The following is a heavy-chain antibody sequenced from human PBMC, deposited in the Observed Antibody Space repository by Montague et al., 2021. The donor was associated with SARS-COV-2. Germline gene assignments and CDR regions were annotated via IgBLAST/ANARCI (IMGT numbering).Heavy chain of an antibody. V-gene: IGHV4-59*11. D-gene: IGHD3-10*01. CDR1: GDSISSHF. CDR3: ARATSVRGAVSWFDP. Sequence: SETLSLTCTVSGDSISSHFWAYIRQPPGKGLEWIGYINYCGATNYNSSLGSRVMMSVDTSKNQFSLQLTSVTAADTAVYYCARATSVRGAVSWFDPWGQGTLVTVSS. CDR2: INYCGAT. J-gene: IGHJ5*02.